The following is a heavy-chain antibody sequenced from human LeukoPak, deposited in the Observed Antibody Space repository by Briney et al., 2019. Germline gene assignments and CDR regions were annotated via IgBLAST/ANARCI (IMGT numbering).Heavy chain of an antibody. CDR1: GFTFSSYA. CDR3: AKDFALRKIVGGDY. D-gene: IGHD3-10*01. Sequence: PGGSLRLSCAASGFTFSSYAMSWVRQAPGKGLEWVSAISGSGGSTYYADSMKGRFTISRDNSKNTLYLQMNSLRAEDTAVYYCAKDFALRKIVGGDYWGQGTLVTVSS. J-gene: IGHJ4*02. V-gene: IGHV3-23*01. CDR2: ISGSGGST.